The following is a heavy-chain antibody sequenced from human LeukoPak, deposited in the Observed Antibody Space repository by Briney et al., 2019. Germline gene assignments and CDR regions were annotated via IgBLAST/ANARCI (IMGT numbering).Heavy chain of an antibody. CDR1: GFTFSSYA. CDR3: AKDQLQLSGWYFQH. V-gene: IGHV3-23*01. CDR2: ISGSGGST. Sequence: GGSLRLSCAASGFTFSSYAMSWVRQAPGKGLEWVSAISGSGGSTYYADSVKGRFTISRDNSKNTLYLQMNSLRAEDTAVYCCAKDQLQLSGWYFQHWGQGTLVTVSS. J-gene: IGHJ1*01. D-gene: IGHD6-13*01.